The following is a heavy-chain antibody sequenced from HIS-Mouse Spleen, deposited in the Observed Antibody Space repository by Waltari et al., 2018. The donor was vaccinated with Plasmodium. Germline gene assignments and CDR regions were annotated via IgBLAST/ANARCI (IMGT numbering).Heavy chain of an antibody. CDR3: ASSGSGSYYY. D-gene: IGHD3-10*01. CDR2: INHSGST. CDR1: GWSFSGYY. Sequence: QVQLQQWGAGLLTPSETLSLPCAVYGWSFSGYYWSWIRQPPGKGLEWIGEINHSGSTNYNPSLKSRVTISVDTSKNQFSLKLSSVTAADTAVYYCASSGSGSYYYWGQGTLVTVSS. J-gene: IGHJ4*02. V-gene: IGHV4-34*01.